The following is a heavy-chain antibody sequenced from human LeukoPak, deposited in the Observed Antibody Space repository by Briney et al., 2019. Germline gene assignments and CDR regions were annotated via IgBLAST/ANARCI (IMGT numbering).Heavy chain of an antibody. CDR2: ISGSGGST. Sequence: GGSLRLSCAASGFTFSSYAMSWVRQAPGKGLEWVSAISGSGGSTYYADSVKGRFTISRDNSKNTLYLQMNSLRAEDTAVYYCAKGVIGYYYNYGMDVWGQGTTVTVSS. D-gene: IGHD3-10*01. CDR1: GFTFSSYA. V-gene: IGHV3-23*01. J-gene: IGHJ6*02. CDR3: AKGVIGYYYNYGMDV.